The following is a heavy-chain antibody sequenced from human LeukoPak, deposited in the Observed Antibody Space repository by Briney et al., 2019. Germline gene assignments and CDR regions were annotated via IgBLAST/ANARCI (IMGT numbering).Heavy chain of an antibody. Sequence: PGGSLTLSCAASGFTFSDYYMSWIRQAPGKGLEWVSVIYSGGSTYYVDSVKGRFTISRDNSKNTVYLQMNSLRAEDTAVYYCARESSGWLQLFDYWGQGTLVTVSS. CDR3: ARESSGWLQLFDY. CDR2: IYSGGST. V-gene: IGHV3-66*01. J-gene: IGHJ4*02. CDR1: GFTFSDYY. D-gene: IGHD5-24*01.